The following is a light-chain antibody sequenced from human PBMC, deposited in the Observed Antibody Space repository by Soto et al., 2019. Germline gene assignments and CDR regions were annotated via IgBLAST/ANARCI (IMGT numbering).Light chain of an antibody. Sequence: EVVLTQSPGTLSLSPRERATLSCRASQSVSNNYLAWYQHKPGQAPRLLIYGASNRAPGIPDRFSGSGSGPDLTLTICRLEPEDFAVYYCQQYAASPRTFGQGTLVEVK. J-gene: IGKJ1*01. CDR3: QQYAASPRT. CDR2: GAS. V-gene: IGKV3-20*01. CDR1: QSVSNNY.